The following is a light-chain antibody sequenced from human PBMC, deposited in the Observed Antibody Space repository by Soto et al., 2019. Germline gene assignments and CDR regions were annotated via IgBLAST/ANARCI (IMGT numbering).Light chain of an antibody. CDR3: QQRNNWPIT. CDR1: QTISSGF. J-gene: IGKJ5*01. CDR2: GAS. Sequence: EIVFTQSPGILYLSPGDRATLSCRASQTISSGFLAWYQQKPGQAPRLLIYGASSRATGIPDRFSGSGSGTDFTLTISSLEPEDFALYYCQQRNNWPITFGQGTRLEIK. V-gene: IGKV3D-20*02.